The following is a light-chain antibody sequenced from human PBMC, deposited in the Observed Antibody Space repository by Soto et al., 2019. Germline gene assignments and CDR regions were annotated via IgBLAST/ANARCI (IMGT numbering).Light chain of an antibody. Sequence: DIQMTQSPSTLSASVGDRVTITCRASQTISSWLAWYQQRPGKAPNLLIYDASTLERGVPSRFSGTGSGTEFTLTIDRLQPHDFATYYCQQYHTSSITFGQGTRLEIK. CDR1: QTISSW. CDR2: DAS. J-gene: IGKJ5*01. V-gene: IGKV1-5*01. CDR3: QQYHTSSIT.